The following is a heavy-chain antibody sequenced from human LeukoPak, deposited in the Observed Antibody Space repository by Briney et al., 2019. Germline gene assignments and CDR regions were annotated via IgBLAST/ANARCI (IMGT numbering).Heavy chain of an antibody. CDR1: GFTVSSNY. V-gene: IGHV3-66*01. CDR2: IYSGGST. D-gene: IGHD6-13*01. CDR3: AREIRIAAAGERVWFDP. Sequence: GGSLRLSCAASGFTVSSNYMSWVRQAPGKGLEWVSVIYSGGSTYYADSVKGRFTISRDNSKNTLYLQMNSLRAEDTAVYYCAREIRIAAAGERVWFDPWGQGTLVTVSS. J-gene: IGHJ5*02.